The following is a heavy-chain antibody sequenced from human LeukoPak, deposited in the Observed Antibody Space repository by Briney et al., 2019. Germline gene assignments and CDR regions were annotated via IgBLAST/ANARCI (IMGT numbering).Heavy chain of an antibody. D-gene: IGHD4-11*01. CDR3: ARRYSNYFFDY. V-gene: IGHV4-38-2*01. CDR2: IYYSGNT. Sequence: SETLSLICAVSGYSITNGYYWAWIRQSPGKGLEWIGNIYYSGNTYYNPSLKSRVTISVDTSKNQFSLMLSSVTAADTAVYYCARRYSNYFFDYWGQGTLVTVSS. CDR1: GYSITNGYY. J-gene: IGHJ4*02.